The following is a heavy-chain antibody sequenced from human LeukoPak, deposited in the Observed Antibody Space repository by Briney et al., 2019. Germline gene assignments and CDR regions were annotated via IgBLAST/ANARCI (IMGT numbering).Heavy chain of an antibody. CDR1: GFTFSDHY. J-gene: IGHJ4*02. Sequence: GGSLRLSYVVSGFTFSDHYLDWVRQSPGKGLEWVGRSRIKADGYITQYAAPVKDRFTISRDESKDSLFLQMNSLKTEDTAMYYCVRGLNSFDLWGQGTPVTVSS. V-gene: IGHV3-72*01. CDR3: VRGLNSFDL. CDR2: SRIKADGYIT. D-gene: IGHD2/OR15-2a*01.